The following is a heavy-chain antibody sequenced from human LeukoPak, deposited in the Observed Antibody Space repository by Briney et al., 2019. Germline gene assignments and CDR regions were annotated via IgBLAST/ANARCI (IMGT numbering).Heavy chain of an antibody. CDR1: GGSFSGYY. CDR3: AGAGRRVDY. CDR2: INHSGST. J-gene: IGHJ4*02. V-gene: IGHV4-34*01. Sequence: SETLSLTCAVYGGSFSGYYWSWIRQPPGKGLEWIGEINHSGSTNYNPSLKSRVTISVDTSKNQFSLKLSSVTAADTAVYYCAGAGRRVDYWGQGTLVTVSS.